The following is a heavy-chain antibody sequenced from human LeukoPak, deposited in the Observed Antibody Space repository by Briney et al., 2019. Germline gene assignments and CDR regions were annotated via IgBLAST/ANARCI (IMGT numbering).Heavy chain of an antibody. CDR3: ARGGYGSGTYYNWWFDP. CDR1: GGSISSYY. CDR2: IYTSGST. Sequence: PSETLSLTCTVSGGSISSYYWSWIRQPAGRGLEWIGRIYTSGSTNYNPSLKSRVTMSVDTSKNQFSLRLSSVTAADTAVYYCARGGYGSGTYYNWWFDPWGQGTLVTVSS. J-gene: IGHJ5*02. V-gene: IGHV4-4*07. D-gene: IGHD3-10*01.